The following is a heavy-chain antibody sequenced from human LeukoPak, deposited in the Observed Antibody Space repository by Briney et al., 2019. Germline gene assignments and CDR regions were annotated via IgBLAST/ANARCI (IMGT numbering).Heavy chain of an antibody. Sequence: GGSLRLSCAASGFTFSSYAMSWVRQAPGKGLEWVSSITGSGGSTYHADSVKGRFTISRDNSKNTLYMQMNSLRAEDTAVYYCAKGGIYYGSGSYYLIDYWGQGTLVIVSS. D-gene: IGHD3-10*01. J-gene: IGHJ4*02. V-gene: IGHV3-23*01. CDR2: ITGSGGST. CDR1: GFTFSSYA. CDR3: AKGGIYYGSGSYYLIDY.